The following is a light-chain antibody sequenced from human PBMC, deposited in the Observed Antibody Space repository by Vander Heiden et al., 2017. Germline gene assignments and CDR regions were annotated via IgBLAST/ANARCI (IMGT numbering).Light chain of an antibody. CDR3: YSTDSSGNHRV. Sequence: SYELTQPPSVSVSPGQTARITSSGDALPKEYACWYQQKSGQAPALVIYGDTKRPSGIPERFSGSKSGTMATLTISGAKVEDEADYYCYSTDSSGNHRVFGGGTKLTVL. V-gene: IGLV3-10*01. CDR2: GDT. CDR1: ALPKEY. J-gene: IGLJ2*01.